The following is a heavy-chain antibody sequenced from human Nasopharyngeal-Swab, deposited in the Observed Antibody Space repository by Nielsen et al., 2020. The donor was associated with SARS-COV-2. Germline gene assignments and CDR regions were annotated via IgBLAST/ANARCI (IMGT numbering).Heavy chain of an antibody. J-gene: IGHJ6*02. CDR3: AKSLRGVSLSFGYYYGLDV. V-gene: IGHV3-30*18. Sequence: WIRQPPGKGLEWVAVVSYDGRHKSYADSVKGRFTVSRDNSKNPMYLQMSSLRAEDTAIYYCAKSLRGVSLSFGYYYGLDVRGQGTTVTVSS. CDR2: VSYDGRHK. D-gene: IGHD3-10*01.